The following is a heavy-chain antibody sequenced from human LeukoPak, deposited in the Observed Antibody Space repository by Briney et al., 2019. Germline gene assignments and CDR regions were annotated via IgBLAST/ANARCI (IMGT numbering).Heavy chain of an antibody. J-gene: IGHJ4*02. CDR3: ARAGEYDFWSGYYDV. CDR2: IYYSGST. Sequence: SETLSLTCTVSGGSISSYYWSWIRQPPGKGLEWIGYIYYSGSTNYNPSLKSRATISVDTSRNQFSLKLSSVTAADTAVYYCARAGEYDFWSGYYDVWGQGTLVTVSS. D-gene: IGHD3-3*01. V-gene: IGHV4-59*01. CDR1: GGSISSYY.